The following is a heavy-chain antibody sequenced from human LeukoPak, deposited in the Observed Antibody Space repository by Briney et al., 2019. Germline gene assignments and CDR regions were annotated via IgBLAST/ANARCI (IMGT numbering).Heavy chain of an antibody. CDR1: GFTFSDYY. CDR3: ARDESDYDSSGYLSY. Sequence: GGSLRLSCAPSGFTFSDYYMSWIRQAPGKGLEWVSYISSSGSTIYYADSVKGRFTISRDNAKNSLYLQMNSLRAEDTAVYYCARDESDYDSSGYLSYWGQGTLVTVSS. V-gene: IGHV3-11*01. J-gene: IGHJ4*02. CDR2: ISSSGSTI. D-gene: IGHD3-22*01.